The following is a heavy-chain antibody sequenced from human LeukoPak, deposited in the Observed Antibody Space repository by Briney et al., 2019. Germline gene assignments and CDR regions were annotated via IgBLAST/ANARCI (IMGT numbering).Heavy chain of an antibody. Sequence: PGGSLRLSCAASGFTFSSYSMNWVRQAPGKGLEWVSSISSTSTYIYYADSVKGRFTISRDNAKNSLYLQMNSLRAEDTAVYYCACLVVATQDVWGKGTTVIVSS. J-gene: IGHJ6*04. V-gene: IGHV3-21*01. CDR1: GFTFSSYS. CDR3: ACLVVATQDV. D-gene: IGHD1-26*01. CDR2: ISSTSTYI.